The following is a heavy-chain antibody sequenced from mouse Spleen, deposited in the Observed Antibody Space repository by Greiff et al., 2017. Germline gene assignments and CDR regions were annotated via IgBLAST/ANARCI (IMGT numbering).Heavy chain of an antibody. Sequence: VMLVESGPELVKPGASVRISCKASGYTFTSYYIHWVKQRPGQGLEWIGWIYPGNVNTKYNEKFKGKATLTADKSSSTAYMQLSSLTSEDSAVYFCARSGYYAMDYWGQGTSVTVSS. D-gene: IGHD3-2*02. V-gene: IGHV1S56*01. J-gene: IGHJ4*01. CDR2: IYPGNVNT. CDR3: ARSGYYAMDY. CDR1: GYTFTSYY.